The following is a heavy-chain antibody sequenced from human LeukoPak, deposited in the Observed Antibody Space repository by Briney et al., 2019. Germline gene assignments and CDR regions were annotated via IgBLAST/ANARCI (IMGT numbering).Heavy chain of an antibody. D-gene: IGHD3-3*01. V-gene: IGHV4-34*01. CDR2: INHSGST. J-gene: IGHJ4*02. Sequence: SETLSLTCAVYGGSFSGYYWSWIRQPPGKGLEWIGEINHSGSTNYNPSLKSRVTISVDTSKNQFSLKLSSVTAADTAVYYCARVEWPINYFDYWGQGTLVTVSS. CDR1: GGSFSGYY. CDR3: ARVEWPINYFDY.